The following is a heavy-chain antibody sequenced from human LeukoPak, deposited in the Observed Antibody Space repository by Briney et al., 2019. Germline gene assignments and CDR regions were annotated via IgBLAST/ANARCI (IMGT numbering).Heavy chain of an antibody. J-gene: IGHJ4*02. CDR3: ARDRGTWNDDGFDY. CDR1: GGSILSSSYY. V-gene: IGHV4-61*02. D-gene: IGHD1-1*01. Sequence: SQTLSLTCTVSGGSILSSSYYWSWIRQPAGKGLEWIGRIYISGSTNYNPSLKSRVTMSVDTSKNQFSLKLSSVTAADTAVYYCARDRGTWNDDGFDYWGQGTLVTVSS. CDR2: IYISGST.